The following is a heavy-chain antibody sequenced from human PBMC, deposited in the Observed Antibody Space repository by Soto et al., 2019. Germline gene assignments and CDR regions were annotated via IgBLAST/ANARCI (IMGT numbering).Heavy chain of an antibody. J-gene: IGHJ4*02. CDR3: ARPRGDCSGGSCFPFDS. V-gene: IGHV3-7*01. CDR2: MKKDESET. D-gene: IGHD2-15*01. Sequence: GGSLRLSCAASGFTFSNYWMTWVRQAPGKGLEWVANMKKDESETYYVDSVKGRFTVSRDNAKNSLYLQMNSLRAEDTAVYYCARPRGDCSGGSCFPFDSWGQGTLVTVSS. CDR1: GFTFSNYW.